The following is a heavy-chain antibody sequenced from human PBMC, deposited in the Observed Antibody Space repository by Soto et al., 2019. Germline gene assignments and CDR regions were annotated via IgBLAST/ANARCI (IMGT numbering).Heavy chain of an antibody. CDR2: ISSSSSTI. D-gene: IGHD4-17*01. CDR3: ARDLDYGVPYWYFDL. V-gene: IGHV3-48*01. CDR1: GFTFSSYS. Sequence: GGSLRLSCAASGFTFSSYSMNWVRQAPGKGLEWVSYISSSSSTIYYADSVKGRFTISRDNAKNSLYLQMNSLRAEDTAVYYCARDLDYGVPYWYFDLWGRGTLVTVSS. J-gene: IGHJ2*01.